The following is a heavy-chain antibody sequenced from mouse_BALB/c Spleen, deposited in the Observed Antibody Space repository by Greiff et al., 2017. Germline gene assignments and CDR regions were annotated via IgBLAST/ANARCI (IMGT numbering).Heavy chain of an antibody. J-gene: IGHJ3*01. D-gene: IGHD2-2*01. Sequence: EVKLEESGGGLVQPGGSMKLSCVASGFTFSNYWMNWVRQSPEKGLEWVAEIRLKSNNYATHYAESVKGRFTISRDDSKSSVYLQMNNLRAEDTGIYYCTNGYGYDGVAYWGQGTLVTVSA. CDR3: TNGYGYDGVAY. V-gene: IGHV6-6*02. CDR2: IRLKSNNYAT. CDR1: GFTFSNYW.